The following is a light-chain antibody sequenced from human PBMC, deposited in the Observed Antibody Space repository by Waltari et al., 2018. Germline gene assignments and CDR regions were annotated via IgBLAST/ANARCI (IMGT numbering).Light chain of an antibody. J-gene: IGKJ2*01. Sequence: IVMTQSPATLSVSPGERATLSCRASQIIGSNLAWYQQKPGQAPRLLISGASTRATGVPARFSGSGSGTEFTLTISSLQSEDFAVYYCQQYNNWHPYTFGQGTKLEIK. CDR2: GAS. V-gene: IGKV3-15*01. CDR3: QQYNNWHPYT. CDR1: QIIGSN.